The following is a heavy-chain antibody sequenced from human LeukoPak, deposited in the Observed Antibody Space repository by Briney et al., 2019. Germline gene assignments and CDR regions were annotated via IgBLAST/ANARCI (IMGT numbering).Heavy chain of an antibody. CDR3: ARHTSYYYDSPGVY. CDR2: IYYSGST. V-gene: IGHV4-39*01. CDR1: GGSISSSSYY. J-gene: IGHJ4*02. Sequence: SETLSLTCTVSGGSISSSSYYWGWIRQPPGKGLEWIGSIYYSGSTYYNPSLKSRVTISVDTSKNQFSLKLSSVTAADTAVYYCARHTSYYYDSPGVYWGQGTLVTVSS. D-gene: IGHD3-22*01.